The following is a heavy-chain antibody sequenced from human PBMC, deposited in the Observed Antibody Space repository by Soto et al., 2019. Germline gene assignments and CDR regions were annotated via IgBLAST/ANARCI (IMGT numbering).Heavy chain of an antibody. CDR1: GFTFSTFW. Sequence: EVQLVESGGDLVQPGGSLRLSCAVSGFTFSTFWMSWVRQAPGKGLEWVANIKGDGSAKHYLVSVTGRFTISRDNAENSLSLQMNSLRAEDTAVYYCVRDGCVENSCQIYGMDVWGQGTTVTVS. J-gene: IGHJ6*02. CDR2: IKGDGSAK. V-gene: IGHV3-7*03. D-gene: IGHD2-2*01. CDR3: VRDGCVENSCQIYGMDV.